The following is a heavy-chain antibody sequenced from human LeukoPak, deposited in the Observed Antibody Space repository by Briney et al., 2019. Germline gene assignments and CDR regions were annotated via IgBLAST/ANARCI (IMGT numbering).Heavy chain of an antibody. D-gene: IGHD2-2*01. CDR1: GFTFSSYA. CDR2: ISGSGGST. CDR3: AKAGFGGQLLTFDY. V-gene: IGHV3-23*01. J-gene: IGHJ4*02. Sequence: GGSLRLSCAASGFTFSSYAMSWVRQAPGKGLEWVSAISGSGGSTYYADSVKGRFTISRDNTKNTLYLQMNSLRAEDTAVYYCAKAGFGGQLLTFDYWGQGTLVTVSS.